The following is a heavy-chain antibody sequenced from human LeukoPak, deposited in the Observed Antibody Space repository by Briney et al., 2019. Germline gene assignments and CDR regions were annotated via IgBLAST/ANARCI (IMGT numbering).Heavy chain of an antibody. CDR3: ARGPIAAAGKDWFDP. Sequence: GWSVRLSCAASGFTFSSYEMNWVRQAPGKGLEWVSYISSSGSTIYYADSVKGRFTISRDNAKNSLYLQMNSLRAEDTAVYYCARGPIAAAGKDWFDPWGQGTLLTVFS. CDR1: GFTFSSYE. D-gene: IGHD6-13*01. CDR2: ISSSGSTI. J-gene: IGHJ5*02. V-gene: IGHV3-48*03.